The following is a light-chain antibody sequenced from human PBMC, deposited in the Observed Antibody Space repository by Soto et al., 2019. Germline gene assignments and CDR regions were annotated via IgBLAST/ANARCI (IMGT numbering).Light chain of an antibody. J-gene: IGLJ3*02. CDR2: KAS. V-gene: IGLV2-23*01. CDR3: CSLTNGATWV. Sequence: QSALTQPASVSGSPGQSITFPCPGTTRDVGSHNFVSWYHQYPGKAPKLLIYKASKRPSGLSNRFSGSKSGNTASLTISGLQAEDEADYYCCSLTNGATWVFGGGTKVTVL. CDR1: TRDVGSHNF.